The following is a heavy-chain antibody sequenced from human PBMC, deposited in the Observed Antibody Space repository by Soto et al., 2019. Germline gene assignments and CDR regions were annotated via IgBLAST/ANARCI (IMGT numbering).Heavy chain of an antibody. CDR3: AREPDPTDYYYYYGMDV. CDR2: IWYDGSNK. D-gene: IGHD4-17*01. Sequence: SLRLSCAASGFTFSSYGMHWVRQAPGKGLEWVAVIWYDGSNKYYADSVKGRFTISRDNSKNTLYLQMNSLRAEDTAVYYCAREPDPTDYYYYYGMDVWGQGTTVTVSS. CDR1: GFTFSSYG. J-gene: IGHJ6*02. V-gene: IGHV3-33*01.